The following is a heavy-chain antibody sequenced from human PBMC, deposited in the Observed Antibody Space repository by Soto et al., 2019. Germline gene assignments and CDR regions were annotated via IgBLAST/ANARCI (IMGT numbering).Heavy chain of an antibody. J-gene: IGHJ4*02. CDR1: GGSISSGGYY. D-gene: IGHD2-15*01. CDR3: ARGREEPGYCSGGSCYLLDY. Sequence: QVQLQESGPGLVKPSQTLSLTCTVSGGSISSGGYYWSWIRQHPGKGLEWIGYIYYSGSTYYNPSLKSRVTISVDTSKNQFSLKLSSVTDADTAVYYCARGREEPGYCSGGSCYLLDYWGQGTLVTVSS. V-gene: IGHV4-31*03. CDR2: IYYSGST.